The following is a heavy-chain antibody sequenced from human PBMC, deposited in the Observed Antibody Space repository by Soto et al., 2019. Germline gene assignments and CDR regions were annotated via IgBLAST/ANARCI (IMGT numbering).Heavy chain of an antibody. CDR2: ISAYNGNT. V-gene: IGHV1-18*01. J-gene: IGHJ5*02. CDR1: GYTITSYD. Sequence: ASVKVSCKASGYTITSYDINWVRQAPGQGLEWMGWISAYNGNTNYAQKLQGRVTMTTDTSTSTAYMELRSLRSDDTAVYYCAKTGSSGWYGWFDPWGQGTLVTVSS. CDR3: AKTGSSGWYGWFDP. D-gene: IGHD6-19*01.